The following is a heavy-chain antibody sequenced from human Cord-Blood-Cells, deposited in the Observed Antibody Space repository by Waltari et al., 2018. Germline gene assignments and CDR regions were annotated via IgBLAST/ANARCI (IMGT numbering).Heavy chain of an antibody. D-gene: IGHD1-7*01. CDR3: ARWYNWNYGPQRGMDV. CDR2: LCYEGSNK. CDR1: GLTSRTNG. J-gene: IGHJ6*02. Sequence: QVQLVESGGGVVQLGRSLGLSCAASGLTSRTNGMPWAREAPGKGLEGVAVLCYEGSNKYYAESVMSLFTISRDNSKNTLYLQMNSLRAEDTAVYYCARWYNWNYGPQRGMDVWGQGTTVTVSS. V-gene: IGHV3-33*01.